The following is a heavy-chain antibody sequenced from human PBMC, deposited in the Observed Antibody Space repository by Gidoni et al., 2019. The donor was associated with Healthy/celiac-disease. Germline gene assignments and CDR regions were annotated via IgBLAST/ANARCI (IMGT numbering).Heavy chain of an antibody. Sequence: QLVLSGAEVNMPARSVTVSCLASGYTFTGYYMHWVRPAPGQGLEWMGWVNPNSGGTNYAQNIQSRVTMTRDTSISTAYMELSRLRSDDTAVYYWARDHDRLDTTLKWGLGYWGQGTLVTVSS. CDR2: VNPNSGGT. CDR1: GYTFTGYY. CDR3: ARDHDRLDTTLKWGLGY. D-gene: IGHD1-26*01. J-gene: IGHJ4*02. V-gene: IGHV1-2*02.